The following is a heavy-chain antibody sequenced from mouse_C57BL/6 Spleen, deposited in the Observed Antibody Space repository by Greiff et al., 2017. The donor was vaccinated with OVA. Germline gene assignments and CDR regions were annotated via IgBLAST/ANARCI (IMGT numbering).Heavy chain of an antibody. CDR2: INPNNGGT. D-gene: IGHD4-1*01. J-gene: IGHJ2*01. V-gene: IGHV1-26*01. CDR3: ARDTGGY. CDR1: GYTFTDYY. Sequence: EVQLQQSGPELVKPGASVKISCKASGYTFTDYYMNWVKQSHGKSLEWIGDINPNNGGTSYNQKFKGKATLTVDKSSSTAYMELRSLTSEDSAVYYCARDTGGYWGQGTTLTVSS.